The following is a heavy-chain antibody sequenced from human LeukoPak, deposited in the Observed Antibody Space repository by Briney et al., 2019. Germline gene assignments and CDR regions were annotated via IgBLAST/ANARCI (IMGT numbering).Heavy chain of an antibody. CDR1: GFTFSSYE. CDR3: ARDRGDTAYFDY. Sequence: PGGSLRLSCAASGFTFSSYEMNWVRQAPGKGLEWVSYISSSGSTIYYADSVKGRFTISRDNAKNSLYLQMNSLRAEDTAVYYCARDRGDTAYFDYWGQGTLSPSPQ. D-gene: IGHD5-18*01. CDR2: ISSSGSTI. V-gene: IGHV3-48*03. J-gene: IGHJ4*02.